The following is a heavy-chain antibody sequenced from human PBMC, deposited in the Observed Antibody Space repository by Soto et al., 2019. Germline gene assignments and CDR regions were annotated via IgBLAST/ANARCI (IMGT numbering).Heavy chain of an antibody. J-gene: IGHJ6*02. V-gene: IGHV3-23*01. Sequence: HPGGSLRRSCAAFGFPVSDYAITCVRQAPGKGMEWVSCISGSGDSTDYADSVKGWFTISRDNAKNTLYLQMNSLRAEDTAVYYCVKGHYQLLFEYYYGLDVWGQGPTVTVSS. CDR2: ISGSGDST. CDR3: VKGHYQLLFEYYYGLDV. CDR1: GFPVSDYA. D-gene: IGHD2-2*01.